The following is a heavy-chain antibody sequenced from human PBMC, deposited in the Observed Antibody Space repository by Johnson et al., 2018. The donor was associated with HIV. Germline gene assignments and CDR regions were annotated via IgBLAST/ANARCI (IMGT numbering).Heavy chain of an antibody. CDR1: GFTFSSYG. CDR3: ARDGGSTRGDAFDI. D-gene: IGHD1-26*01. V-gene: IGHV3-30*02. CDR2: IRYDGSNK. J-gene: IGHJ3*02. Sequence: QEKLVESGGGVVQPGGSLRLSCAASGFTFSSYGMHWVRQAPGKGLEWVAFIRYDGSNKYYADSVKGRFTISRDNSKNTLYLQMNSLRAEDTAVYYCARDGGSTRGDAFDIWGQGTMVTVSS.